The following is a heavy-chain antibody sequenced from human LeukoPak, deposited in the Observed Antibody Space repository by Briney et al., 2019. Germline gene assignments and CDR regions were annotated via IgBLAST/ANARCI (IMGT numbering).Heavy chain of an antibody. D-gene: IGHD6-13*01. J-gene: IGHJ6*03. V-gene: IGHV4-61*02. CDR3: ARYSSSYYYYMDV. CDR2: IYTSGST. Sequence: PSETLSLTCTVSGGSISSGSYYWSWIRQPAGKGLEWIGRIYTSGSTNYNPSLKSRVTISVDTSKNQFSLKLSSVTAADTAVYYCARYSSSYYYYMDVWGKGTTVTVSS. CDR1: GGSISSGSYY.